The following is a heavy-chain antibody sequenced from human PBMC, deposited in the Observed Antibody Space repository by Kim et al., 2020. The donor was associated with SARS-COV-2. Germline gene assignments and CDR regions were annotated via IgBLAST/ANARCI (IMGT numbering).Heavy chain of an antibody. CDR3: ATQGTSGREYFQH. CDR2: IYYSGST. V-gene: IGHV4-61*01. J-gene: IGHJ1*01. CDR1: GGSVSSGTYY. D-gene: IGHD6-19*01. Sequence: SETLSLTCSVSGGSVSSGTYYWSWIRQPPGKGLQWIGYIYYSGSTNYNPYLKSRVTISVDTSKNQFSLKLSSVTAADTAVYYCATQGTSGREYFQHWGQGTLVGVSS.